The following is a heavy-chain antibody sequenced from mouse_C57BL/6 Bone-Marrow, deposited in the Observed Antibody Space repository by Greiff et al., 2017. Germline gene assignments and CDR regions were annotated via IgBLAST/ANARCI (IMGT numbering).Heavy chain of an antibody. J-gene: IGHJ1*03. CDR2: IYPRSGDT. V-gene: IGHV1-81*01. Sequence: VQLQQSGAELVRPGASVKLSCKASGYTFTSYGIRWVKQRTGQGLEWIGEIYPRSGDTYYNEKFKGKATLTADKSSSTAYMKLRSLTSADSAVYFCARSGYHEQYFDVWGTGTTVTDSA. CDR3: ARSGYHEQYFDV. D-gene: IGHD5-1-1*01. CDR1: GYTFTSYG.